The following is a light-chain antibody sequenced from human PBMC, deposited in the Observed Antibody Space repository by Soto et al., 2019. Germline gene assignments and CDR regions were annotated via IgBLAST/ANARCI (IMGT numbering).Light chain of an antibody. J-gene: IGLJ3*02. CDR1: SSDIGTYNY. V-gene: IGLV2-14*01. CDR2: EVS. CDR3: SSYTSSDTLGV. Sequence: SVLTQPASVSGSPGQSITISCTGTSSDIGTYNYVSWYQHHPGKAPKLLIYEVSNRPSGVSNRFSGSKSGNTASLTISGLQAEDEADYYCSSYTSSDTLGVFGGGTKVTV.